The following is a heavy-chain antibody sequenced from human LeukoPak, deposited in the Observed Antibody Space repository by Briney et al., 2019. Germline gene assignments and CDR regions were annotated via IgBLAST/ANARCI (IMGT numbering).Heavy chain of an antibody. CDR2: ITPAAT. Sequence: GGSLRLSCAASGFAFSAYAMSRVRQAPGKGLEWVSAITPAATYYADIVKGRFSVSRDISKNTLSLEMNSLRSEDTAVYYCVKESPYPVGGTGRIYYFDNWGQGALVTVSS. CDR3: VKESPYPVGGTGRIYYFDN. V-gene: IGHV3-23*01. J-gene: IGHJ4*02. D-gene: IGHD6-19*01. CDR1: GFAFSAYA.